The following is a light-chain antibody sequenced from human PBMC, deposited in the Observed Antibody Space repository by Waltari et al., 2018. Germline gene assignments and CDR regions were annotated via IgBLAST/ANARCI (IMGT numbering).Light chain of an antibody. CDR3: CSFAGSPPYV. V-gene: IGLV2-11*01. CDR2: DVN. Sequence: QSALTQPRSVFGSPGQSVTISCTGTSSDVGGYDSVSWYQQHPGKAPKLMIYDVNKRPSGVPDRLSGSKSGNTAFLTISGLQGEDEADYYCCSFAGSPPYVFGTGTKVTVL. J-gene: IGLJ1*01. CDR1: SSDVGGYDS.